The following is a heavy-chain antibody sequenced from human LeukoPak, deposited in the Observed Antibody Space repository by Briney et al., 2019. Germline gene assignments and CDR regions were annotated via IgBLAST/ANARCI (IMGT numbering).Heavy chain of an antibody. CDR3: ITDSVITMVRGVNVAVTDY. J-gene: IGHJ4*02. CDR2: IKSKTDGGTT. D-gene: IGHD3-10*01. CDR1: GFTFSNAW. V-gene: IGHV3-15*01. Sequence: GGSLRLSCAASGFTFSNAWMTWFRQAPGKGLEWVGRIKSKTDGGTTDYTAPVKGRFTISRDDSKNTLYLQMNSLKTEDTAVYYCITDSVITMVRGVNVAVTDYWGQGTLVTVSS.